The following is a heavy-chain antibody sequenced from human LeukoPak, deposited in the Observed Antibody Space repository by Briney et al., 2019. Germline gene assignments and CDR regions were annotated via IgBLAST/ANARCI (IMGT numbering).Heavy chain of an antibody. CDR3: AREGMHDSSGYYPIGGSYYFDH. V-gene: IGHV3-53*01. CDR1: GDYISSSGSY. J-gene: IGHJ4*02. Sequence: PSETLSLTCTVSGDYISSSGSYWNWIRQTPGKGLEWVSVIYRGGATYYADSVKGRFTLSRDNSKNTLYLQMNSLRVEDTAVYYCAREGMHDSSGYYPIGGSYYFDHWGQGTLVTVSS. CDR2: IYRGGAT. D-gene: IGHD3-22*01.